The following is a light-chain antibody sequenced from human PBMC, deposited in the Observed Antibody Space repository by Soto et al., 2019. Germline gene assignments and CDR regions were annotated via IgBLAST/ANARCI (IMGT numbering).Light chain of an antibody. J-gene: IGKJ4*01. CDR1: QTISTW. Sequence: GDRVTINCRASQTISTWMSWYQPKPGKAPKLLVYDASTLQSGVASRFIGSRSGTECTLIISGLQPEDVAVYYCQQYNNWPLTLGGGTKVDIK. CDR3: QQYNNWPLT. CDR2: DAS. V-gene: IGKV1-5*01.